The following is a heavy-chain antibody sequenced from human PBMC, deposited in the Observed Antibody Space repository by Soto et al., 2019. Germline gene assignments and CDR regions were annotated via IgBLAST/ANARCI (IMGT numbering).Heavy chain of an antibody. Sequence: ASVKVSCKASGYTFTGYYMHWVRQAPGQGLEWMGWINPNSSGTNYAQKIQGWVTITRDTSISTAYMKLSRLRSDDTAVYYCARDMTDYDFWSGESGGWFDPWGQGTLVTVSS. D-gene: IGHD3-3*01. J-gene: IGHJ5*02. V-gene: IGHV1-2*04. CDR3: ARDMTDYDFWSGESGGWFDP. CDR1: GYTFTGYY. CDR2: INPNSSGT.